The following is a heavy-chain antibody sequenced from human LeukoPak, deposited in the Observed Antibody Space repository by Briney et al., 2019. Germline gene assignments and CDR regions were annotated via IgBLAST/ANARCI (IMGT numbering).Heavy chain of an antibody. CDR2: ISYDGSNK. V-gene: IGHV3-30*03. J-gene: IGHJ4*02. CDR1: GFTFSSYG. D-gene: IGHD1-14*01. CDR3: ARSRPAGGYYFDY. Sequence: GRSLRLSCAASGFTFSSYGMHWVRQAPGKGLEWVAVISYDGSNKYYADSVKGRFTISRDNSKNTLYLQMNSLRPEDTAVFYCARSRPAGGYYFDYWGQGTLVTVSS.